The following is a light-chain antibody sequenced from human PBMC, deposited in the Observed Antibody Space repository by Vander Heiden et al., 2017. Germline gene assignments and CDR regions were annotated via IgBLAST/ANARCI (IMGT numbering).Light chain of an antibody. CDR1: SGSIASNY. CDR2: DDN. J-gene: IGLJ3*02. V-gene: IGLV6-57*01. Sequence: NFMLTPPHSVSESPGKTVTISCTRSSGSIASNYVQWYQQRPGSSPTTVIYDDNQRPSGVPDRFSCSINSSSTSASLTTSGLKTEDEADYYCQSYDSSINWVFGGGTKLTVL. CDR3: QSYDSSINWV.